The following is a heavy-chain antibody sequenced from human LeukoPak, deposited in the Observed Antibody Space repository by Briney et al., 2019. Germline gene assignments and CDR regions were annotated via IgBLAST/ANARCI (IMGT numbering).Heavy chain of an antibody. CDR1: GGSISSGSYY. V-gene: IGHV4-61*02. J-gene: IGHJ3*02. CDR3: ARITAAKQDAFDI. Sequence: SETLSLTCTVSGGSISSGSYYWSWIRQPAGKGLEWIGRIYTSGSINYNPSLKSRVTISVDTSKNQFSLKLSSVTAAGTAVYYCARITAAKQDAFDIWGQGTMVTVSS. CDR2: IYTSGSI. D-gene: IGHD2-2*01.